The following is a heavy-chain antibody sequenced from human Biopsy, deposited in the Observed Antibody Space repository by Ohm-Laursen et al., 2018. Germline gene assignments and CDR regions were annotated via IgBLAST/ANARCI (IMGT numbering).Heavy chain of an antibody. D-gene: IGHD4/OR15-4a*01. V-gene: IGHV3-21*01. Sequence: SLRLSCAASGFTFSSYSMNWVRQAPGKGLEWVSSISTSSTYIYYADSVKGRFSISRDDALNSLYLQMNSLRADDTAVYYCARGANPFHYWGRGTLVTVSS. CDR3: ARGANPFHY. CDR2: ISTSSTYI. J-gene: IGHJ4*02. CDR1: GFTFSSYS.